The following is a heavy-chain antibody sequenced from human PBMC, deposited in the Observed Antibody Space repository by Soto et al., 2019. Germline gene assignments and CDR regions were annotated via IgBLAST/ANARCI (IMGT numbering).Heavy chain of an antibody. Sequence: QITLKESGPTLVKPTQTLTLTCTFSGFSLSTSEVGVGWIRQPPGKALEWLALIYWDDDKRYSPSRRSRLTITKDTSKNQVVLTLTNLDPVDTATYCCAHRFDWYDFDSWGQGTLVTVSS. J-gene: IGHJ4*02. D-gene: IGHD3-9*01. CDR1: GFSLSTSEVG. CDR3: AHRFDWYDFDS. V-gene: IGHV2-5*02. CDR2: IYWDDDK.